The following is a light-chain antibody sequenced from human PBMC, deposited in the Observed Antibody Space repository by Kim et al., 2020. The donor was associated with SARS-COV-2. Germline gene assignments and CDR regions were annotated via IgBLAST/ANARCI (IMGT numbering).Light chain of an antibody. Sequence: PGTTAGITCGGNKVGSQSVHWYQQKPGQAPVLVIYYDSDRPSGIPERFSGSSSGNTATLTISGVEAGDEADYYCQVWDSSSDHWVFGGGTQLTVL. CDR3: QVWDSSSDHWV. CDR1: KVGSQS. J-gene: IGLJ3*02. V-gene: IGLV3-21*04. CDR2: YDS.